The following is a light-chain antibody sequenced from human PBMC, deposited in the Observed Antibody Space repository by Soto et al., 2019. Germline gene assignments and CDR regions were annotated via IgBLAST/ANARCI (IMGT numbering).Light chain of an antibody. CDR1: QAIRND. V-gene: IGKV1-6*01. CDR2: GIS. J-gene: IGKJ2*03. CDR3: LHDALFPYS. Sequence: AIQMTQSPSSLSASVGDTVTFTCRASQAIRNDLGWFQQRPGKPPKLLIYGISILQSGVPSRFSGSGSGTDFTLTISGLQPDDFATYYCLHDALFPYSFGQGTRLEIQ.